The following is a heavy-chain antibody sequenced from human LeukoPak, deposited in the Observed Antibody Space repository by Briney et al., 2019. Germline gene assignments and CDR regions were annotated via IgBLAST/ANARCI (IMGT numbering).Heavy chain of an antibody. V-gene: IGHV1-2*04. CDR1: GYTFTGYY. Sequence: EASVKVSCKASGYTFTGYYMHWVRQAPGQGLEWMGWINPNSGGTNYAQKFQGWVTMTRDTSISTAYMELSRLRSDDTAVYYCAREVSGSYSSWFDPWGQGTLVTVSS. D-gene: IGHD1-26*01. CDR3: AREVSGSYSSWFDP. J-gene: IGHJ5*02. CDR2: INPNSGGT.